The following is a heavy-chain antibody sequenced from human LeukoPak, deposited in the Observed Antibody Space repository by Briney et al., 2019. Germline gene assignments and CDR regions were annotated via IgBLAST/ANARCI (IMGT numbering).Heavy chain of an antibody. D-gene: IGHD2-8*01. Sequence: SGTLSLTCAVTGGSISNTNWGSGVRQPPGQGLGWIGEISLTGLTHYNPSLEGRFTVSLDKSKNQLSLNRPSVTAADAAVYYCSRENGALSPFGYWGQGTLVTVLS. CDR2: ISLTGLT. CDR1: GGSISNTNW. J-gene: IGHJ4*02. CDR3: SRENGALSPFGY. V-gene: IGHV4-4*02.